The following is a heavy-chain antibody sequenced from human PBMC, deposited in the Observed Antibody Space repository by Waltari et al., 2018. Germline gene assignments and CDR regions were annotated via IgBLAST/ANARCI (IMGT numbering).Heavy chain of an antibody. V-gene: IGHV4-34*01. CDR1: GASFTSYY. D-gene: IGHD3-3*01. CDR2: IRHPGNT. CDR3: TRGGNYDFWSHTPFVDP. J-gene: IGHJ5*02. Sequence: QVQLQQWGAGLLKPSETLSLTCSVSGASFTSYYWGWVRHVPGKGLEWIGQIRHPGNTDYNPSLKSRVAISIDTSRNEFSLKLVSVTAADTALYFCTRGGNYDFWSHTPFVDPWGQGTQVTVSS.